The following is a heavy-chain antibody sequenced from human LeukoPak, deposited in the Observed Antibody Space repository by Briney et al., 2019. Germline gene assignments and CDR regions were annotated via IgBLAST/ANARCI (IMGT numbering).Heavy chain of an antibody. CDR3: ARVNYYVSGNCFDP. J-gene: IGHJ5*02. Sequence: PSETLSLTCTVSGGSISDYYWSWIRQPPGKGLEWLGYIYTSGSTNYNPSLKSRVTISADTSKNQFSPKLSSVTAADTAVYYWARVNYYVSGNCFDPWAREPWSPSPQ. V-gene: IGHV4-4*09. CDR2: IYTSGST. D-gene: IGHD3-10*01. CDR1: GGSISDYY.